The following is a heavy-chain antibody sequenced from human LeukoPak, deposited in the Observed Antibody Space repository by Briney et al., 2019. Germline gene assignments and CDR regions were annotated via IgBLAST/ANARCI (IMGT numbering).Heavy chain of an antibody. CDR3: ARGAGDRAYYYYGMDV. CDR2: INHSGST. CDR1: GGSFSGYY. V-gene: IGHV4-34*01. D-gene: IGHD4-17*01. J-gene: IGHJ6*02. Sequence: SETLSLTCAVYGGSFSGYYWSWIRRPPGKGLEWIGEINHSGSTNYNPSLKSRVTISVDTSKNQFSLKLSSVTAADTAVYYCARGAGDRAYYYYGMDVWGQGTTVTVSS.